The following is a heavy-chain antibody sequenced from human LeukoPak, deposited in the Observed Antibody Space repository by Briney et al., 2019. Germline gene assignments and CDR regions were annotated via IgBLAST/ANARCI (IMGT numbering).Heavy chain of an antibody. D-gene: IGHD1-14*01. J-gene: IGHJ6*02. CDR2: INHSGST. V-gene: IGHV4-34*01. Sequence: SETLSLTCAVYGGSFSDYYWSWIRQPPGKGLEWIGEINHSGSTNYNPSLKSRVTISVDTSKNQFSLKLSSVTAAGTAVYYCARVSPERKNGMDVWGQGTTVTVSS. CDR1: GGSFSDYY. CDR3: ARVSPERKNGMDV.